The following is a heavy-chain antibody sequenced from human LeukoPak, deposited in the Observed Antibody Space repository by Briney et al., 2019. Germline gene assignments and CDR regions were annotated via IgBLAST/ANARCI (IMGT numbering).Heavy chain of an antibody. Sequence: VKVSCKASGGTFSSYAISWVRQAPGQGLEWMGGIIPIFGTANYAQKFQGRVTVTTDESTSTAYMELSSLRSEDTAVYYCARDGIRATVTTVPYWYFDLWGRGTLVTVSS. CDR3: ARDGIRATVTTVPYWYFDL. J-gene: IGHJ2*01. CDR2: IIPIFGTA. D-gene: IGHD4-17*01. CDR1: GGTFSSYA. V-gene: IGHV1-69*13.